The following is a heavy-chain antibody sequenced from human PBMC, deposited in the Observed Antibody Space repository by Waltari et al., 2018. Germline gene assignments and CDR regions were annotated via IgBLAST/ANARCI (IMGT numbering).Heavy chain of an antibody. J-gene: IGHJ6*03. Sequence: QVQLQQWGAGLWKPSEHLSLTCGVSGGSLSGYHWTWIRQPPGKGLEWIGEINDSGRTTYNPSLDSRVTVSMDTANTQFSLRVRSVTAADTAVYYCARVFGYYYYYMDVWGKGTTVTISS. CDR2: INDSGRT. D-gene: IGHD3-3*01. V-gene: IGHV4-34*02. CDR3: ARVFGYYYYYMDV. CDR1: GGSLSGYH.